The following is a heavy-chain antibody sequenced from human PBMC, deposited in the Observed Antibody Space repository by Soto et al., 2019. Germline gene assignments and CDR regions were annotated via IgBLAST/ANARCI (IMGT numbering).Heavy chain of an antibody. CDR2: ISYDGSNK. CDR1: GFTFSSYA. Sequence: QVQLVESGGGVVQPGRSLRLSCAASGFTFSSYAMHWVRQAPGKGLEWVAVISYDGSNKYYADSVKGRFTISRDNSKNTLYLQMTSLRAEDTAVYYCARDRGKFYFDYWGQGTLVTVSS. J-gene: IGHJ4*02. CDR3: ARDRGKFYFDY. V-gene: IGHV3-30-3*01.